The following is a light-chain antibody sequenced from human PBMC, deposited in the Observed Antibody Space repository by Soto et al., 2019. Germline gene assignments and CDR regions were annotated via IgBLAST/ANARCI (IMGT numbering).Light chain of an antibody. J-gene: IGKJ5*01. Sequence: IVLTQSPGTLSLSPGERATLSCRTSQSVGSYLAWYQQQPGQAPRLLIYGASTRATGIPARFSGNGSGTEFTLTISSLQSEDFAVYYCQQYNNWPPLTFGQGTRLEIK. CDR3: QQYNNWPPLT. CDR1: QSVGSY. CDR2: GAS. V-gene: IGKV3-15*01.